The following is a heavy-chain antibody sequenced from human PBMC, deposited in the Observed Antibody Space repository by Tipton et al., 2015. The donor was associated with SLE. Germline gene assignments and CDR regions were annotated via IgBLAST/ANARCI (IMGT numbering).Heavy chain of an antibody. J-gene: IGHJ6*03. V-gene: IGHV4-28*03. D-gene: IGHD5-24*01. CDR3: ARGRRDGYNYSYYYYYMDV. CDR2: FYYSGNT. CDR1: GYSINSHNW. Sequence: TLSPTCAVPGYSINSHNWWGWIRQPPGKGLEWIAYFYYSGNTYYNPSLKSRVSMSVDTSRNQFSPTLNSVTAVGTAVYYCARGRRDGYNYSYYYYYMDVWGKGTTVTVSS.